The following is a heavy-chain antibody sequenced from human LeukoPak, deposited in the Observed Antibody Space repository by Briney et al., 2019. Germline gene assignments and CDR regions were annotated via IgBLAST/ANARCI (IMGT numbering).Heavy chain of an antibody. D-gene: IGHD5-18*01. CDR2: ISGSGGST. Sequence: GGSLRLSCAASGFTFSTYAMSWVRQAPGKGLEWVSGISGSGGSTYYADSVKGRFTISRDNAKNSLYLQMNSLRAEDTAVYYCATDSGSSYGSSNYWGQGTLVTVSS. CDR3: ATDSGSSYGSSNY. V-gene: IGHV3-23*01. J-gene: IGHJ4*02. CDR1: GFTFSTYA.